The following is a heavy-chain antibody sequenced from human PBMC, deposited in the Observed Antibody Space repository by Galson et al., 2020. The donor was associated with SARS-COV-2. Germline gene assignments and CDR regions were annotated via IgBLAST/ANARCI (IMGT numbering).Heavy chain of an antibody. CDR2: IDWDDDK. CDR1: GFSLRTSGMC. D-gene: IGHD6-19*01. CDR3: ARIPVSGRFDVCYYYGMDV. V-gene: IGHV2-70*01. Sequence: SGTTLLKPTQPLTLTCTFSGFSLRTSGMCVSWIRQPPGKALEWLALIDWDDDKYYSTSLKTRPTISKDTSKNQVVLTMTNMDPVDTATYYCARIPVSGRFDVCYYYGMDVWGQGTTVTVSS. J-gene: IGHJ6*02.